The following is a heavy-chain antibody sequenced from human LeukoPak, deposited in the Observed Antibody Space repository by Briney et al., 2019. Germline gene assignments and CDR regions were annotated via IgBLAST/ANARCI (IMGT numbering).Heavy chain of an antibody. Sequence: ASVKVSCKASGYTFTSYYMHWVRQAPGQGLEWMGIINPSGVTTIHAQKFQGRVTVTRDTSTSTVYMELSSLRSEDTAVYYCARDLGGRSGSLDYWGQGNLVTVSS. CDR2: INPSGVTT. D-gene: IGHD3-22*01. V-gene: IGHV1-46*01. CDR1: GYTFTSYY. CDR3: ARDLGGRSGSLDY. J-gene: IGHJ4*02.